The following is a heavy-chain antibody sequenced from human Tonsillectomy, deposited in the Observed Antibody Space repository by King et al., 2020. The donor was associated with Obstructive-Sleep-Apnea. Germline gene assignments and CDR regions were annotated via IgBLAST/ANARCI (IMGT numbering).Heavy chain of an antibody. D-gene: IGHD3-22*01. V-gene: IGHV6-1*01. CDR3: AGARSYYYT. Sequence: VQLQQSGPGLVKPSQTLSLTCAISGDRVSNNTAVWYWIRRSPSRGLEWLGRAYYRSKWVNEYAESVKSRITINPDTSKNQFSLQLNSVTPGDTTVYYCAGARSYYYTWGQGTLVTVSS. CDR1: GDRVSNNTAV. CDR2: AYYRSKWVN. J-gene: IGHJ5*02.